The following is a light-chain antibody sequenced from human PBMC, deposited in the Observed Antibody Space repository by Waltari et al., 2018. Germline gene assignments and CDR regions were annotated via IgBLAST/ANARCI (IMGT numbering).Light chain of an antibody. CDR3: QQGNSNPRT. CDR2: YAN. J-gene: IGKJ1*01. CDR1: QGISSY. V-gene: IGKV1-13*02. Sequence: IQMSQSPSSLSASVGDRVTITCRASQGISSYLNWYQQKPGKAPKLLIYYANSLASGVPSRFSGSGSGTEFTLTINSLQPEDFATYYCQQGNSNPRTFGQGTKVEIK.